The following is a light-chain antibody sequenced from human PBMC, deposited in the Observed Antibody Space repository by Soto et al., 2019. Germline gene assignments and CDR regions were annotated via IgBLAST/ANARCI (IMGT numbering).Light chain of an antibody. CDR1: QSVRSN. Sequence: EIVMTQSPATLSVSPGERATLSCRTSQSVRSNLAWFQQKPGQPPRLLIYAASTRATGIPDRFSGGGSGAEFTLTIVGLQSEDFAVYYCQQYNDWVTWTFGQGTKVEIK. J-gene: IGKJ1*01. CDR2: AAS. V-gene: IGKV3D-15*01. CDR3: QQYNDWVTWT.